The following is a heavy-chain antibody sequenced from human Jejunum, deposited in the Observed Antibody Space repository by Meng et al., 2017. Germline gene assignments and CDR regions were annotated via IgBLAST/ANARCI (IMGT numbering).Heavy chain of an antibody. CDR2: VSSSAATV. Sequence: QVVVVESGGVVVQPGRSLRLSCVGSGFTFDEYFMSWVRHSPERGLEWVAYVSSSAATVHYADSVLGRFTISRDNTKNSIFLQMTSVTAEDAGVYYCARDRNIHIWLGYFELWGRGTLVTVSS. D-gene: IGHD3-9*01. CDR3: ARDRNIHIWLGYFEL. J-gene: IGHJ2*01. V-gene: IGHV3-11*04. CDR1: GFTFDEYF.